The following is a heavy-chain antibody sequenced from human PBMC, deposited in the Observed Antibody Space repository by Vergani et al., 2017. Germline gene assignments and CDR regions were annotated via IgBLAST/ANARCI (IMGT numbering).Heavy chain of an antibody. V-gene: IGHV4-59*01. D-gene: IGHD3-3*01. CDR1: GGSISSYY. CDR3: ARGGYDFWSGYYFNYYYMDV. J-gene: IGHJ6*03. CDR2: IYYSGST. Sequence: QVQLQVSGPGLVKPSETLSLTCTVSGGSISSYYWSWIRQPPGKGLEWSGSIYYSGSTNYNPSLKSRVTISVDTSKNQFSLKLSSVTAADTAVYYCARGGYDFWSGYYFNYYYMDVWGKGTTVTVSS.